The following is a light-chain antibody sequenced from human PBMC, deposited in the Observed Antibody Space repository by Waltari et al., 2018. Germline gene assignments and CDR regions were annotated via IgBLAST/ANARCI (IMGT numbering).Light chain of an antibody. CDR1: SSHIGSNT. CDR2: SNN. V-gene: IGLV1-44*01. J-gene: IGLJ3*02. CDR3: AAWDDSLNGWV. Sequence: QSVLTQPPSASGTPGQRVTISCSGSSSHIGSNTVNWYQQLPGTAPKLLIYSNNPRPSWFPDRFSGSKSGPSAPLASSGLRSEDEADYYCAAWDDSLNGWVFGGGTKLTVL.